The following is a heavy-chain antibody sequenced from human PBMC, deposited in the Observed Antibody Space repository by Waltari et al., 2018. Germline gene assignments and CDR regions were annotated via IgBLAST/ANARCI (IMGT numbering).Heavy chain of an antibody. CDR2: INPNSGGT. Sequence: QVQLVQSGAEVKKPGASVKVSCKASGYTFTGYYMHWLRQAPGQGLEWMGGINPNSGGTNYAQKFQGWVTMTRDTSISTAYMELSRLRSDDTAVYYCARGYDSSGYPLDYWGQGTLVTVSS. D-gene: IGHD3-22*01. J-gene: IGHJ4*02. CDR1: GYTFTGYY. CDR3: ARGYDSSGYPLDY. V-gene: IGHV1-2*04.